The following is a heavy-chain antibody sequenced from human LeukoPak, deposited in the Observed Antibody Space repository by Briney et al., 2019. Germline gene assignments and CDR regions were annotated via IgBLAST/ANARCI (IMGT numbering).Heavy chain of an antibody. D-gene: IGHD3-9*01. Sequence: SETLSLTCTVSGGSISSYYWSWIRQPPGKGLEWIGYIYYSGSTNYNPSLKSRVTISVDTSKNQFSLQLNSVTPEDTAVYYCARIADIGKKKWFDPWGQGTLVTVSS. CDR2: IYYSGST. CDR3: ARIADIGKKKWFDP. J-gene: IGHJ5*02. V-gene: IGHV4-59*12. CDR1: GGSISSYY.